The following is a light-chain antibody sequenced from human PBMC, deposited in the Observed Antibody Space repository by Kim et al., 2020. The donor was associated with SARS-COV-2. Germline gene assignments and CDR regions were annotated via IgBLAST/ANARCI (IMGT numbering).Light chain of an antibody. CDR3: NSRDSNDNVV. V-gene: IGLV3-19*01. Sequence: VALGQTVRITCQGDSRRSYFATWYQQKPGQAPILVIYGKNNRPSGIPDRFSGSSSGNTASLTLTGTQAGDEADYYCNSRDSNDNVVFGGGTQLTVL. CDR1: SRRSYF. CDR2: GKN. J-gene: IGLJ2*01.